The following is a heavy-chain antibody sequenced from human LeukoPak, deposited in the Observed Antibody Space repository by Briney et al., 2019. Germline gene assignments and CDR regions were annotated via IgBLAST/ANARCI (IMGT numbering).Heavy chain of an antibody. Sequence: GRSLRLSCAASGSTFSSFVMHWVRQAPGKGLEWVAVISYDGSNKYYADSVKGRFTISRDNSKNTLYLQMNSLRAEDTAVYYCAKALRGAREVVDYWGQGTLVTVSS. CDR2: ISYDGSNK. CDR3: AKALRGAREVVDY. D-gene: IGHD1-26*01. CDR1: GSTFSSFV. J-gene: IGHJ4*02. V-gene: IGHV3-30*18.